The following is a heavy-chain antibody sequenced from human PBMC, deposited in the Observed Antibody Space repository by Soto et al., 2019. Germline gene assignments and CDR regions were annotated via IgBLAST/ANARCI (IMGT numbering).Heavy chain of an antibody. CDR2: ISLYSDGT. V-gene: IGHV1-18*01. Sequence: QVQLVQSGGEVKRPGASVKVSCKTSGYTFSNYGITWVRQDPGQPLEWLGWISLYSDGTNYAQKFQGRDSMTTDTSTTTDFIELRSLRSDDTAVYYCARVVPGAEAWFGPWGQGTLVTVSS. D-gene: IGHD2-2*01. CDR1: GYTFSNYG. J-gene: IGHJ5*02. CDR3: ARVVPGAEAWFGP.